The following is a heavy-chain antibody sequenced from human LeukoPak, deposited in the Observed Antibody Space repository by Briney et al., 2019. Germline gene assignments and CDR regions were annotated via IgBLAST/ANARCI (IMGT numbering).Heavy chain of an antibody. CDR1: GDSISSATYY. Sequence: SQTLSLTCTVSGDSISSATYYWTWIRQPAGKGLEWIGRVSPSGSTNYNPSLQSRVTISVDTSKNQFSLKLNSVTAADTAVYYCARSAAGTADFDYWGQGTLVTVSS. V-gene: IGHV4-61*02. CDR3: ARSAAGTADFDY. D-gene: IGHD1-1*01. J-gene: IGHJ4*02. CDR2: VSPSGST.